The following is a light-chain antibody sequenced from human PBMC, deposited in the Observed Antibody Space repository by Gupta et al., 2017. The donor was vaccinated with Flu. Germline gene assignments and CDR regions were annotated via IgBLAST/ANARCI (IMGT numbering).Light chain of an antibody. Sequence: GERATLSCRTRQSVGNHLDWYQQKPGQPPRLLIYAISNRATGTPARFSGSGSGTDFTLTISSLEPEDVAVYYCHQRTDWPRTFGQGAKVEIK. V-gene: IGKV3-11*01. J-gene: IGKJ2*01. CDR3: HQRTDWPRT. CDR2: AIS. CDR1: QSVGNH.